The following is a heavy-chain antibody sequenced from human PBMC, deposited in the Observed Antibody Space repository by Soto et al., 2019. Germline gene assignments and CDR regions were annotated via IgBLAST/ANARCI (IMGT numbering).Heavy chain of an antibody. CDR1: GFTFSSYA. V-gene: IGHV3-23*01. D-gene: IGHD6-19*01. CDR3: ANRRPVGGLAVADPHFDY. CDR2: ISGSGGST. J-gene: IGHJ4*02. Sequence: GGSLRLSCAASGFTFSSYAMSWVRQAPGKGLEWVSAISGSGGSTYYADSVKGRFTISRDNSKNTLYLQMNSLRAEDTAVYYCANRRPVGGLAVADPHFDYWGQGTLVTVSS.